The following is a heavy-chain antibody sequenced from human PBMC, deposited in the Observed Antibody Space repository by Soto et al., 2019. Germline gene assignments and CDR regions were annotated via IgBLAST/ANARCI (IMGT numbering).Heavy chain of an antibody. CDR2: ISVDGSHE. D-gene: IGHD3-10*01. V-gene: IGHV3-30*18. CDR1: KFTFTNFG. J-gene: IGHJ6*04. CDR3: AKAGCGSQNYYNAPTHCYGIDV. Sequence: PGVPLRLSCSASKFTFTNFGTQWVRQAPGKGLEWVGLISVDGSHEFYADSVKGRFTISRDNSKNTLFLQMNTLRTEDTAVYFSAKAGCGSQNYYNAPTHCYGIDVRGKVTMFTISS.